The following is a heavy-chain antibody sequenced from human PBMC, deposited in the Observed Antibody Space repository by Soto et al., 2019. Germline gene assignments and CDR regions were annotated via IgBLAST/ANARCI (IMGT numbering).Heavy chain of an antibody. CDR2: ISSGGRNE. Sequence: QVQLVESGGGVVHPGRSLRLSCAASGFTFVRSSLHWARQAPGKGLEWVAGISSGGRNEFYADSVKGRFTISRDNSMSTLELQMNSLGSDDTAVYYCARGTGWFFFWGQGTLVTVSS. V-gene: IGHV3-30*04. D-gene: IGHD6-19*01. J-gene: IGHJ4*02. CDR1: GFTFVRSS. CDR3: ARGTGWFFF.